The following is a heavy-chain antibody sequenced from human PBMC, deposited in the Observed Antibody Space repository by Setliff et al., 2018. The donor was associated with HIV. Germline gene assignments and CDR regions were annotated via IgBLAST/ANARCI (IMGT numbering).Heavy chain of an antibody. CDR2: IYPGDSDT. V-gene: IGHV5-51*01. CDR1: GYSFTSYW. J-gene: IGHJ4*02. D-gene: IGHD3-10*01. CDR3: ARGYYYGSGSYYNLDY. Sequence: PGESLKISCQGSGYSFTSYWIAWVRQMPGKGLEWMGIIYPGDSDTRYSPSFQGQVTISADKSISTAYLQWSSLKASDTAMYYCARGYYYGSGSYYNLDYWGQGTLVTVSS.